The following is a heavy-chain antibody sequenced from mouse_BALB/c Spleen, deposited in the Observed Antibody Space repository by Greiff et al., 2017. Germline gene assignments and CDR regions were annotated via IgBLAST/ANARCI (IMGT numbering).Heavy chain of an antibody. CDR2: ISSGSSTI. CDR3: ARFGGDY. J-gene: IGHJ2*01. V-gene: IGHV5-17*02. CDR1: GFTFSSFG. Sequence: EVMLVESGGGLVQPGGSRKLSCAASGFTFSSFGMHWVRQAPEKGLEWVAYISSGSSTIYYADTVKGRFTISRDNPKNTLFLQMTSLRSEDTAMYYCARFGGDYWGQGTTLTVSS.